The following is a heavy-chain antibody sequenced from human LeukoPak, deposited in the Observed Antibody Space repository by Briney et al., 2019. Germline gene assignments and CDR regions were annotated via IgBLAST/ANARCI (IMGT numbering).Heavy chain of an antibody. Sequence: SETLSLTCTVSGGSISSYYWSWIRQPPGKGLEWIGYIYYSGSTNYNPSLKSRVTVSVDTSKNQFSLKLSSVTAADTAVYYCARGSTMIEIDYWGQGTLVTVSS. V-gene: IGHV4-59*08. J-gene: IGHJ4*02. CDR2: IYYSGST. D-gene: IGHD3-22*01. CDR3: ARGSTMIEIDY. CDR1: GGSISSYY.